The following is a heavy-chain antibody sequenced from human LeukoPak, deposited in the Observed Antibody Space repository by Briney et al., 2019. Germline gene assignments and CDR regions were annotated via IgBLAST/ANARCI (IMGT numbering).Heavy chain of an antibody. V-gene: IGHV1-2*02. CDR3: SRRANCRGDCTLDY. CDR1: GYTFADYY. Sequence: ASVRVSCRASGYTFADYYIHWVRQAHGQGLEWMGWITPNSGDTDYAQKFQGRVTMTTDTSISTAYMELSGLRSDDTAVYYCSRRANCRGDCTLDYWGQGTLVTVSS. D-gene: IGHD2-21*01. J-gene: IGHJ4*02. CDR2: ITPNSGDT.